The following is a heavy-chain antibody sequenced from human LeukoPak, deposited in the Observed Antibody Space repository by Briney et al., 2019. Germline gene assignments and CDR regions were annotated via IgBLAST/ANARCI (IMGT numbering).Heavy chain of an antibody. CDR2: IGAYNGNT. Sequence: ASVKVSCKASGYTFTSYGISWVRQAPGQGLEWMGWIGAYNGNTNYAQKPQGRVTMTTDTSTSTAYMELRSLRSDDTAVYYCARDPGIAAAGTWSYWGQGTLVTVSS. CDR3: ARDPGIAAAGTWSY. CDR1: GYTFTSYG. D-gene: IGHD6-13*01. J-gene: IGHJ4*02. V-gene: IGHV1-18*04.